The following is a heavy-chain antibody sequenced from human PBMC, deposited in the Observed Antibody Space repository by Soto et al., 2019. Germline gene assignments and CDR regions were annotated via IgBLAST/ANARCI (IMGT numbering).Heavy chain of an antibody. CDR3: ARDQLDFPPGGMDV. D-gene: IGHD3-9*01. Sequence: GASVKVSCKASGYPLTRYYMHWVRQAPGQGLEWMGLINPSGGSTTYAQKFQGRVTMTRDTSTSTVYMELSSRRSEDTAVYYCARDQLDFPPGGMDVWGQGTTVTVSS. V-gene: IGHV1-46*01. CDR2: INPSGGST. CDR1: GYPLTRYY. J-gene: IGHJ6*02.